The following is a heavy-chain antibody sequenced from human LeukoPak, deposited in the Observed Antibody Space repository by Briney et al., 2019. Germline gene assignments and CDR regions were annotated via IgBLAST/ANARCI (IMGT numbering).Heavy chain of an antibody. D-gene: IGHD6-19*01. CDR1: GFTFGSYA. V-gene: IGHV3-23*01. CDR2: IFGSGGSP. CDR3: GKTTTGYSSGRYPGWPVDY. J-gene: IGHJ4*02. Sequence: GGSLRLSCAASGFTFGSYAMYWVRQAPGKGLKWVSGIFGSGGSPHYADSVKGRFTISRDNSKNTVYLQMNSLRVEDTAVYYCGKTTTGYSSGRYPGWPVDYWGQGTLVTVSS.